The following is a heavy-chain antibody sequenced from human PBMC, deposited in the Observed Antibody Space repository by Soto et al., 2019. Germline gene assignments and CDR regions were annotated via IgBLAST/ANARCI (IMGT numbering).Heavy chain of an antibody. CDR2: ISGSTGRT. V-gene: IGHV3-23*01. CDR1: GFTFSNVA. Sequence: EVQVLESGGGLVQPGGTMRLSCAASGFTFSNVAMSRVRHAPGKGLEWVSDISGSTGRTYYADSVKGRFTISRDNSKKTLHLQMTIPRAEDTAVYYCAKGTSSSPYYMDVWGKGTTVSVSS. J-gene: IGHJ6*03. CDR3: AKGTSSSPYYMDV. D-gene: IGHD2-2*01.